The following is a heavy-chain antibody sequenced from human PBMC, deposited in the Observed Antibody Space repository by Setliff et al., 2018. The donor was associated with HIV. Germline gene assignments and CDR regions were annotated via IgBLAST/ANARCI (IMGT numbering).Heavy chain of an antibody. CDR2: VNHRTNS. J-gene: IGHJ5*01. Sequence: SETLSLTCAVYGGSFSGYYWTWVRQPPGKGLEWIADVNHRTNSNYNPSLKSRATISVDTSKSQFSLTLTSVTAADTALYFCARGVSGGTYSWFDSWGQGSLVTVSS. CDR1: GGSFSGYY. D-gene: IGHD2-15*01. CDR3: ARGVSGGTYSWFDS. V-gene: IGHV4-34*01.